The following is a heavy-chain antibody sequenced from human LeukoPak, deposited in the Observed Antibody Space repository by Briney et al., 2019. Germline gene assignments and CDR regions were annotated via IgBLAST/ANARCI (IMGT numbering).Heavy chain of an antibody. J-gene: IGHJ6*02. D-gene: IGHD1-14*01. Sequence: SQTLSLTCAISGDSVSSNSAAWNWIRQSPSRGLEWLGRTYYRFKWYNDYAVSVKSRITINPDTSKNQFSLQLNSVTPEDTAVYYCAREVSADTYYYYYGMDVWGQGTTVTVSS. CDR3: AREVSADTYYYYYGMDV. V-gene: IGHV6-1*01. CDR1: GDSVSSNSAA. CDR2: TYYRFKWYN.